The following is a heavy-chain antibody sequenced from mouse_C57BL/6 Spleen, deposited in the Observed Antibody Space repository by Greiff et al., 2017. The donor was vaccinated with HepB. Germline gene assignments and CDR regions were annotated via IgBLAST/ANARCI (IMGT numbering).Heavy chain of an antibody. Sequence: QVQLQQPGAELVKPGASVKMSCKASGYTFTSYWITWVKQRPGQGLEWIGDIYPGSGSTNYNEKFKSKATLTVDTSSSTAYMQLSSLTSEDSAVYYCAREKYYYYGSSYGYFDVWGTGTTVTVSS. J-gene: IGHJ1*03. CDR2: IYPGSGST. CDR1: GYTFTSYW. D-gene: IGHD1-1*01. V-gene: IGHV1-55*01. CDR3: AREKYYYYGSSYGYFDV.